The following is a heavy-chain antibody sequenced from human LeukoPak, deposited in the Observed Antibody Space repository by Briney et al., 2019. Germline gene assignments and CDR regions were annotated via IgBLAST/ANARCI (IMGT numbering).Heavy chain of an antibody. J-gene: IGHJ4*02. CDR1: GGTFSSYA. Sequence: GSSVKLSCKASGGTFSSYAISWVRQATGQGLEWMGWMNPNRGNTGYAQKFQGRVTMTRNTSISTAYMELGSLRSEDTAVYYCVRGLYYDSSGYSCRKVRGGDYWGQGTLVTVSS. V-gene: IGHV1-8*02. CDR3: VRGLYYDSSGYSCRKVRGGDY. CDR2: MNPNRGNT. D-gene: IGHD3-22*01.